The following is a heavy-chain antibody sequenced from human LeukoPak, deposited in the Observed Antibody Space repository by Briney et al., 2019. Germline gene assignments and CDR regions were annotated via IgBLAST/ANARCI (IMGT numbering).Heavy chain of an antibody. Sequence: SETLSLTCAVSGGSISSGGYSWSWIRQPPGKGLEWIGYIYHSGSTYYNPSLKSRVTISVDRSKNQFSLKLTSVTAADTAVYYCASAFCDTAICFTGSFDPWGQGTLVTVSS. D-gene: IGHD2-2*02. J-gene: IGHJ5*02. CDR1: GGSISSGGYS. CDR2: IYHSGST. V-gene: IGHV4-30-2*01. CDR3: ASAFCDTAICFTGSFDP.